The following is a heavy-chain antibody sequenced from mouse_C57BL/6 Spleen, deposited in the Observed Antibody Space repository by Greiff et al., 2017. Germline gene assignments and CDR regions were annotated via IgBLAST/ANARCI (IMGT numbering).Heavy chain of an antibody. CDR3: TTGGDYYGTDV. Sequence: EVQRVESGAELVRPGASVKLSCTASGFNIKDDYMHWVKQRPEQGLEWIGWIDPENGDTEYASKFQGKATITADTSSNTAYLQLSSLTSEDTAVYYCTTGGDYYGTDVWGTGTTVTVSS. CDR1: GFNIKDDY. D-gene: IGHD1-1*01. J-gene: IGHJ1*03. V-gene: IGHV14-4*01. CDR2: IDPENGDT.